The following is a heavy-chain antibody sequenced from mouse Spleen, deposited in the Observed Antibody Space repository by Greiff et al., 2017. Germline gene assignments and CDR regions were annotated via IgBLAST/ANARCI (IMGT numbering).Heavy chain of an antibody. CDR1: GFTFSSYT. Sequence: EVKLVESGGGLVKPGGSLKLSCAASGFTFSSYTMSWVRQTPEKRLEWVATISSGGSYTYYPDSVKGRFTISRDNAKNTLYLQMSSLKSEDTAMYYCTRDYGSPSFDYWGQGTTLTVSS. D-gene: IGHD1-1*01. V-gene: IGHV5-6-4*01. CDR3: TRDYGSPSFDY. J-gene: IGHJ2*01. CDR2: ISSGGSYT.